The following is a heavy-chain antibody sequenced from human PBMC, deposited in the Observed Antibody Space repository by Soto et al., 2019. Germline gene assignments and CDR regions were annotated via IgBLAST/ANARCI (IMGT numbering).Heavy chain of an antibody. Sequence: PAETLSLTCAVSGGSISSSNWWSWGRQPPGKGLEWIGEIYHSGSTNYNPSLKSRVTISVDKSKNQFSLKLSSVTAADTAVYYCASIAARLYYYGMDVWGQGTTVTVSS. D-gene: IGHD6-6*01. CDR1: GGSISSSNW. CDR3: ASIAARLYYYGMDV. V-gene: IGHV4-4*02. J-gene: IGHJ6*02. CDR2: IYHSGST.